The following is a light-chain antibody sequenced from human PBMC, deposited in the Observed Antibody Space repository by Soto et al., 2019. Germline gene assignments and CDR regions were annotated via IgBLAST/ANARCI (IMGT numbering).Light chain of an antibody. Sequence: DIHMTQSPSSLSASAGDRVTITCRASQSISNYLNWYQQKPGKAPKVLIYAASSLQSGVPSRFSGSRSGTEFSLTISSLQPEDFATYYCRQGYRTPWTFGQGTKVDIK. CDR2: AAS. V-gene: IGKV1-39*01. CDR3: RQGYRTPWT. CDR1: QSISNY. J-gene: IGKJ1*01.